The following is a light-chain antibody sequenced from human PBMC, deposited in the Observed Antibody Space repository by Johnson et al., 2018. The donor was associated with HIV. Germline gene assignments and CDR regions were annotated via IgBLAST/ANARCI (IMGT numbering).Light chain of an antibody. CDR2: DNN. Sequence: QSVLTQPPSVSAAPGQKVTISCSGSSSNIGNNYVSWYQQLPGTAPKLLIYDNNKLPSGIPDRFSGSKSGTSATLGISGLQTGDEADYYCGTWDSRLNVYLFGPGTKVTVL. CDR1: SSNIGNNY. V-gene: IGLV1-51*01. CDR3: GTWDSRLNVYL. J-gene: IGLJ1*01.